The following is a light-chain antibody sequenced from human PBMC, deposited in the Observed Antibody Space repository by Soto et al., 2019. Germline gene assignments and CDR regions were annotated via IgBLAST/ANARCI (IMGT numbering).Light chain of an antibody. CDR1: QSISTW. CDR3: QQYNRFSTWT. V-gene: IGKV1-5*01. Sequence: DIQMTQSPSTLSASVGDRFAITCRASQSISTWLAWYQQRPGKAPKVLIWNASTLQRGVPSRFSGSGSGTEFTLTISSLLPDDFATYYCQQYNRFSTWTFGQGTKVDI. CDR2: NAS. J-gene: IGKJ1*01.